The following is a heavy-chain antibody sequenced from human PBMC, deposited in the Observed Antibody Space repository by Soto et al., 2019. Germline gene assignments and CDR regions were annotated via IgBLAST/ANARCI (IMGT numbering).Heavy chain of an antibody. CDR2: INHSGST. CDR1: GGSFSGYY. D-gene: IGHD6-19*01. CDR3: ASSSGGFRYYYYGMDV. V-gene: IGHV4-34*01. J-gene: IGHJ6*02. Sequence: QVQLQQWGAGLLKPSETLSLTCAVYGGSFSGYYWSWIRQPPGKGLEWIGEINHSGSTNYNPSLKSRVTISVDTSKTQFSLKLSSVTAADTAVYYCASSSGGFRYYYYGMDVWGQGTTVTVSS.